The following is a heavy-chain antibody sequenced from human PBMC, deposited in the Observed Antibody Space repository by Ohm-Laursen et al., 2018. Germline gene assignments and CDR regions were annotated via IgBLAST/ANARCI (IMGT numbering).Heavy chain of an antibody. CDR1: GFTFSSYG. J-gene: IGHJ4*02. CDR2: ISYDGSNK. V-gene: IGHV3-30*18. CDR3: AKNGQWDLLLRACDY. D-gene: IGHD1-26*01. Sequence: SLRLSCSATGFTFSSYGMHWVRQAPGKGLEWVAVISYDGSNKYYADSVKGRFTISRDNSKNTLYLQMNSLRAEDTAVYYCAKNGQWDLLLRACDYWGQGTLVTVSS.